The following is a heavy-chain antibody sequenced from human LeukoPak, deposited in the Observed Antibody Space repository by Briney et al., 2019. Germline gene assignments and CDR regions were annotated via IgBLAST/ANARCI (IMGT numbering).Heavy chain of an antibody. V-gene: IGHV4-4*07. CDR2: IYTSGST. CDR1: GGSISSYD. J-gene: IGHJ6*02. Sequence: SETLSLTCTVSGGSISSYDWSWIRQPAGKGLEWIGGIYTSGSTNYNPSLKSRVTMSVDTSKNQFSLKLSSVTAADTAVYYCARELGSGYDFWSRYYFHEYGMDVWGQGTTVTVCS. D-gene: IGHD3-3*01. CDR3: ARELGSGYDFWSRYYFHEYGMDV.